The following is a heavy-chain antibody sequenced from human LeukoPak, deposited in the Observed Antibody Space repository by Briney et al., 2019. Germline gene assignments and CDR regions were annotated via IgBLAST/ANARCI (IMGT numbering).Heavy chain of an antibody. CDR2: MNPNSGNT. V-gene: IGHV1-8*01. J-gene: IGHJ6*03. Sequence: ASVKVSCKASGYTFTSYDINWVRQATGQGLEWMGWMNPNSGNTGYAQEFQGRVTMTRNTSISTAYMELSSLRSEDTAVYYCARGLPYPSYYYYMDVWGKGTTVTVSS. CDR3: ARGLPYPSYYYYMDV. D-gene: IGHD2-2*02. CDR1: GYTFTSYD.